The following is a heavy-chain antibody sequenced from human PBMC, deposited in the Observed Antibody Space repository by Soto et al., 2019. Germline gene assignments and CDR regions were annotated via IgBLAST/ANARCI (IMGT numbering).Heavy chain of an antibody. CDR3: AKVAKSGVVIEYFDS. J-gene: IGHJ4*02. Sequence: GASVKVYGKPSGTTFDSFTFAWVRQAPGQGLEWLGGFVPMFGSASIAQRFRGRVRITADASKNTLYLQMDTLRADDTAVYYCAKVAKSGVVIEYFDSWGQGSLVTVSS. V-gene: IGHV1-69*13. D-gene: IGHD3-3*01. CDR2: FVPMFGSA. CDR1: GTTFDSFT.